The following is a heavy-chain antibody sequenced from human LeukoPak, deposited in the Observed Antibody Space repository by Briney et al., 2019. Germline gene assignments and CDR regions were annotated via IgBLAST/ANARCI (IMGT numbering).Heavy chain of an antibody. CDR3: ARDTYGSGNFYEY. J-gene: IGHJ4*02. CDR2: ISSDGSST. Sequence: PGGSLRLSCAASGFTFSGYWMHWVRQVPGKGLVWVSRISSDGSSTTYADSVKGRFTISRDNAKNTLYLQMNSLRAEDTAVYYCARDTYGSGNFYEYWGQGTLVMVSS. V-gene: IGHV3-74*01. CDR1: GFTFSGYW. D-gene: IGHD3-10*01.